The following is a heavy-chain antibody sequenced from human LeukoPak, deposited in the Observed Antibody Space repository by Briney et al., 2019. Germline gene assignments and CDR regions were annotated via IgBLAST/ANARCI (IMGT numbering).Heavy chain of an antibody. J-gene: IGHJ6*03. CDR3: AKYYGGRPDYYYYMDV. CDR2: IYHSGST. D-gene: IGHD4-23*01. Sequence: SETLSLTCTVSGYSISSGYYWGWIRQPPGKGLEWIGSIYHSGSTYYNPSLKSRVTISVDTSKNQFSLKLSSVTAADTAVYYCAKYYGGRPDYYYYMDVWGRGTTVTVSS. CDR1: GYSISSGYY. V-gene: IGHV4-38-2*02.